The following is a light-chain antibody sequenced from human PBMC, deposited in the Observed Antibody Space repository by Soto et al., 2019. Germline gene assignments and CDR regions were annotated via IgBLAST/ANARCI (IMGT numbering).Light chain of an antibody. CDR1: QDISNY. J-gene: IGKJ5*01. Sequence: DIQMTQSPSSLSASVGDRVTITCQASQDISNYLNWYQQKPGKAPKLLIYDASNLETGVPSRFSGSGSGTDFTLKISRVEAEDVGVYYCMQALQTPRTFGQGTRLEIK. CDR3: MQALQTPRT. CDR2: DAS. V-gene: IGKV1-33*01.